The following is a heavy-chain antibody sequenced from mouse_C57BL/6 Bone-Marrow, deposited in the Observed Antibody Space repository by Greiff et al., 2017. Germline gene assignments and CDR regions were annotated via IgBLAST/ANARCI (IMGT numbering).Heavy chain of an antibody. D-gene: IGHD1-1*01. J-gene: IGHJ4*01. CDR1: GYTFTSYW. CDR2: IHPNSGST. Sequence: QVQLQQPGAELVKPGASVKLSCKASGYTFTSYWMHWVKQRPGQGLEWIGMIHPNSGSTNYNEKFKSKATLTVDKSSSTAYMQLSRLKSEDCAVYYCARKGTLTTVVATGDYWGQGTSVTVSS. CDR3: ARKGTLTTVVATGDY. V-gene: IGHV1-64*01.